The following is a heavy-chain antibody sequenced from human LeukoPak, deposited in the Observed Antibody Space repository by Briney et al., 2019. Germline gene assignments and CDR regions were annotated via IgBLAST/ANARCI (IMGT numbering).Heavy chain of an antibody. CDR3: ARLVVVAATCWFDP. J-gene: IGHJ5*02. V-gene: IGHV5-51*01. D-gene: IGHD2-15*01. Sequence: HGESLKISCKGSGYSFTSYWIGWVRQMPGKGLEWMGIIYPGDSDTRYSPSFQGQVTISADKSISTAYLQWSSLKASDTAMYYCARLVVVAATCWFDPWGQGTLATVSS. CDR2: IYPGDSDT. CDR1: GYSFTSYW.